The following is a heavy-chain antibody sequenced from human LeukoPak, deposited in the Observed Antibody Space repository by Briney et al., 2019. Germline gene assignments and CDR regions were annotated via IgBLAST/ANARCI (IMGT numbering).Heavy chain of an antibody. J-gene: IGHJ5*02. V-gene: IGHV4-34*01. CDR2: INHSGST. D-gene: IGHD2-2*01. CDR1: GGSFSGYY. CDR3: AGWAPRYCSSTSCYVFDP. Sequence: PSETLSLTCAVYGGSFSGYYWSWIRQPPGKGLEWIGEINHSGSTNYNPSLKSRVTISVDTSKNQFSLKLSSVTAADTAVYYCAGWAPRYCSSTSCYVFDPWGQGTLVTVSS.